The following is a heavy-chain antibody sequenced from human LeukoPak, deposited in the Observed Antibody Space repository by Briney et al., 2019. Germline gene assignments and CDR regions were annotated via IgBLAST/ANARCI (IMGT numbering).Heavy chain of an antibody. CDR1: VYTFTGYY. CDR2: INPNSGGT. D-gene: IGHD6-13*01. J-gene: IGHJ4*02. Sequence: ASVKVSCKAPVYTFTGYYMHWVRQAPGQGLEWMGWINPNSGGTNYAQKFQGRVTMTRDTSISTAYMELSRLRSDDTAVYYCASGLASSILEFDYWGQGTLVTVSS. CDR3: ASGLASSILEFDY. V-gene: IGHV1-2*02.